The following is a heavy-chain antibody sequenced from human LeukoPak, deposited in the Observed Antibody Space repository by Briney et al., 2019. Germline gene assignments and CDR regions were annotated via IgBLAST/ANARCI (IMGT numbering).Heavy chain of an antibody. CDR2: ILPGGGDT. CDR1: GFTFSDHH. J-gene: IGHJ4*02. V-gene: IGHV3-23*01. Sequence: GGSLRLCCAASGFTFSDHHMDWVRQAPGKGLEWVSTILPGGGDTYYADSVKGRFTISRDTSKNTLYLQMNTLRVEDTAVYYCAKAWPAAGTFDSWGQGSLVTVSS. CDR3: AKAWPAAGTFDS. D-gene: IGHD6-13*01.